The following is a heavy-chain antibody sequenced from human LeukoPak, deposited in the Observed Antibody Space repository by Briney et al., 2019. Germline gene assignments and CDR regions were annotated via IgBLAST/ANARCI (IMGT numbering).Heavy chain of an antibody. D-gene: IGHD3-10*01. J-gene: IGHJ4*02. CDR3: ARDYYGSGSYLVY. Sequence: GGSLRLSCAASGFTVSSNYMSWVRQAPGKGLEWVSVIYSGGSTYYADSVKGRFTISRDNSKNTLYLQMNSLRAEDTAVYYCARDYYGSGSYLVYWGQGTLVTVSS. CDR1: GFTVSSNY. V-gene: IGHV3-66*01. CDR2: IYSGGST.